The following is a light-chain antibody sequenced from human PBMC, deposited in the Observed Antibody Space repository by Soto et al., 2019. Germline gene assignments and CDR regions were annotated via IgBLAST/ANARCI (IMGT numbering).Light chain of an antibody. Sequence: EIVLTQSPGTLSLSPGERATLSCRASQSVSSSYLAWYQQQPGQAPRLLIYGSSSRATGIPYRFSGSGSGTDFTLTISRLEPEDFAVDYCQQYGSSPRTFGQGTKVEI. J-gene: IGKJ1*01. V-gene: IGKV3-20*01. CDR3: QQYGSSPRT. CDR1: QSVSSSY. CDR2: GSS.